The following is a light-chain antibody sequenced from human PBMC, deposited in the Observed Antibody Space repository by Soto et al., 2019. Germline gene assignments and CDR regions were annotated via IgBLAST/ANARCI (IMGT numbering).Light chain of an antibody. Sequence: EILMTQSPATLSVSPEERATLSCRASQSISSSLVWYQQKPGQAPRLLIYGPSTRATGIPARFSGSGSGTEFTLTISSLQSEDVAVYYCQQDYRGPGAFGQGTKVEIK. CDR1: QSISSS. V-gene: IGKV3-15*01. CDR3: QQDYRGPGA. CDR2: GPS. J-gene: IGKJ1*01.